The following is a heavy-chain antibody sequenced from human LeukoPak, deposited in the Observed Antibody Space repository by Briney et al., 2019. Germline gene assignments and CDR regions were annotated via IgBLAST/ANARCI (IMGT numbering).Heavy chain of an antibody. CDR1: GYTFTSYG. V-gene: IGHV1-18*01. D-gene: IGHD3-9*01. CDR2: ISAYNSNT. CDR3: ARADYDILTGYYAS. Sequence: ASVKVSCKASGYTFTSYGISWVRQAPGQGLEWMGWISAYNSNTNYAQKLQGRVTMTTDTSTSTAYMELRSLRSDDTAVYYCARADYDILTGYYASWGQGTLVTVSS. J-gene: IGHJ5*02.